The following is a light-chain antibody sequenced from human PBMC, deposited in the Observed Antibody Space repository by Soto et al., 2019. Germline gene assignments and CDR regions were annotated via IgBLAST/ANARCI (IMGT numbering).Light chain of an antibody. CDR2: GNT. V-gene: IGLV1-40*01. Sequence: QLVLTQPPSVSGAPGQRITISCTGSSSNIGAGYDVHWYQHLPGTAPKLLIYGNTNRPSGVPDRFSGSKSGTSASLAIAGLQAEDEADYYCQSYDNSLSGHVIFGGGTKLTVL. CDR1: SSNIGAGYD. CDR3: QSYDNSLSGHVI. J-gene: IGLJ2*01.